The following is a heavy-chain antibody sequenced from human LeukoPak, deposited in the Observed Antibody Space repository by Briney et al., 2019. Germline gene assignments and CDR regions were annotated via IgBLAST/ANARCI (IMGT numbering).Heavy chain of an antibody. CDR2: MYYSGST. J-gene: IGHJ4*02. D-gene: IGHD5-12*01. Sequence: ASETLSLTSTVSGDSIITYYWSWIRQPPGKGLEWIGYMYYSGSTNYNPSLKSRVTISVDKSRNQFSLTLSSVTAADTAVYYCARHSRGYDSEFGYWGQGTLVTVSS. V-gene: IGHV4-59*08. CDR3: ARHSRGYDSEFGY. CDR1: GDSIITYY.